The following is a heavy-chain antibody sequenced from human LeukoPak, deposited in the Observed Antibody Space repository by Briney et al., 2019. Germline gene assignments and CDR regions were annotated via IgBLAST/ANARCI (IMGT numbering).Heavy chain of an antibody. D-gene: IGHD3-10*01. V-gene: IGHV4-39*01. CDR2: IYYSGST. CDR3: ARNVSLVWGRRGWFDP. CDR1: GGFISSSSFY. J-gene: IGHJ5*02. Sequence: SETLSPTCTVSGGFISSSSFYWGWIRQSPGKGLEWIGSIYYSGSTYYNPSLKSRLTISVDTSKNQLSLKLSSVTAADTAVYYCARNVSLVWGRRGWFDPWGQGTLVTVSS.